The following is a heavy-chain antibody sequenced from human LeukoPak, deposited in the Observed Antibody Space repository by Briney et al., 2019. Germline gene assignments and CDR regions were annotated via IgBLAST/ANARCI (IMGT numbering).Heavy chain of an antibody. V-gene: IGHV3-48*04. J-gene: IGHJ4*02. CDR2: ISSSSSTI. CDR3: ARGRDLVVPAMSVFDY. CDR1: GYSFTTYW. D-gene: IGHD2-2*01. Sequence: GESLKISCETSGYSFTTYWIGWVRQRPGTGLERVSYISSSSSTIYYADSVKGRFTISRDNAKNSLYLQMNSLRAEDTAVYYCARGRDLVVPAMSVFDYWGRGTLVTVSS.